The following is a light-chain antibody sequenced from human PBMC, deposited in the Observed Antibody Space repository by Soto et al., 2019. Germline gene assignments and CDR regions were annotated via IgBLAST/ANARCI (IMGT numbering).Light chain of an antibody. CDR2: KAY. V-gene: IGKV1-5*03. J-gene: IGKJ1*01. CDR3: HQYNSYSSWT. Sequence: DIQMTQSPSTLSASVGDRVTITCRASQSISSWLAWYQQKPGKAPKLLIYKAYSLESGVPSRFSGSGSGTEFTLTISSLQPDDFATYYCHQYNSYSSWTFGQGTKVEIK. CDR1: QSISSW.